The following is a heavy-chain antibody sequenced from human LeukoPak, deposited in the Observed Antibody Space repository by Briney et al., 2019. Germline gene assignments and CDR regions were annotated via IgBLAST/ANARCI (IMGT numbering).Heavy chain of an antibody. J-gene: IGHJ6*03. D-gene: IGHD1-1*01. CDR1: GGSFSGYY. CDR3: ARVPRPQGYYYMDV. CDR2: INHSGST. Sequence: SETLSLGCAVYGGSFSGYYWSWIRQPPGKGLEWIGEINHSGSTNYNPSLKSRVTISVDTSKNQFSLKLSSVTAADTAVYYCARVPRPQGYYYMDVWGKGTTVTVSS. V-gene: IGHV4-34*01.